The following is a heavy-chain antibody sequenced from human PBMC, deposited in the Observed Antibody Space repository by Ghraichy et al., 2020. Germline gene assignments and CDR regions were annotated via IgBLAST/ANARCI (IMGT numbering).Heavy chain of an antibody. Sequence: SETLSLTCTVSGGSISSSSYYWGWIRQPPGKGLEWIGSIYYSGSTYYNPSLKSRVTISVDTSKNQFSLKLSSVTAADTAVYYCASGGVYDSSGYYSKIFDYWGQGTLVTVSS. CDR3: ASGGVYDSSGYYSKIFDY. CDR1: GGSISSSSYY. D-gene: IGHD3-22*01. V-gene: IGHV4-39*01. CDR2: IYYSGST. J-gene: IGHJ4*02.